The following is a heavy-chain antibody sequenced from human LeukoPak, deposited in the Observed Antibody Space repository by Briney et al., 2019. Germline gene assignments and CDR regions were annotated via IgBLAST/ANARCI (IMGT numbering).Heavy chain of an antibody. D-gene: IGHD3-10*01. CDR2: ISYDGSNK. CDR3: VNTMVRGVIITSLTLWY. Sequence: PGRSLRLSCAASGFTFSSYAMHWVRQAPGEGLEWVAVISYDGSNKYYADSVKGRFTISRDNSKNTLYLQMNSLRAEDTAVYYCVNTMVRGVIITSLTLWYWGQGTLVTVSS. CDR1: GFTFSSYA. V-gene: IGHV3-30*04. J-gene: IGHJ4*02.